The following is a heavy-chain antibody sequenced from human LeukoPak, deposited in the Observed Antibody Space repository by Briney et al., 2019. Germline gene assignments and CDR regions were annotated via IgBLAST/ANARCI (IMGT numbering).Heavy chain of an antibody. V-gene: IGHV3-23*01. CDR2: FTRNDETT. J-gene: IGHJ4*02. CDR3: AKALLAVAGPREFDY. CDR1: GFSFSNWA. D-gene: IGHD6-19*01. Sequence: GGSLRLSCAASGFSFSNWAMSWVRQAPGKGLEWVSGFTRNDETTSYADSVKGRFTISRDNSKNTLYLQMNSLRAEDTAVYYCAKALLAVAGPREFDYWGQGTLVTVSS.